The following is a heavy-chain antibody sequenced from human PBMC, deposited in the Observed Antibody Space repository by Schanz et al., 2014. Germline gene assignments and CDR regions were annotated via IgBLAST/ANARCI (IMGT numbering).Heavy chain of an antibody. CDR2: ILGLASTT. J-gene: IGHJ4*02. Sequence: EVQLLESGGGLVQPGGSLRLSCAASGFTFSTSAMSWVRQVPGKGLEWVSAILGLASTTYYADSVKGRFTISRDNSKNTRYLQMDNLRAEDTAVYYCARIGGGVFDYWAQGTLVTVSS. V-gene: IGHV3-23*01. CDR1: GFTFSTSA. CDR3: ARIGGGVFDY. D-gene: IGHD3-10*01.